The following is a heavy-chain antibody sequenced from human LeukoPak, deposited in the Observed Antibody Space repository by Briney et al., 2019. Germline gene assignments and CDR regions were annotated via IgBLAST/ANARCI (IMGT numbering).Heavy chain of an antibody. V-gene: IGHV4-4*07. Sequence: SETLSLTCTVSGGSMNTYYWTWIRQPAGGGLEWIGQVHSSVGTTYNPSLRSRVSLSLDTSKNHFSLRLASVTAADTAVYFCARERDHGYSYGHVLDFWGQGIPVTVSS. CDR1: GGSMNTYY. D-gene: IGHD5-18*01. CDR3: ARERDHGYSYGHVLDF. J-gene: IGHJ4*02. CDR2: VHSSVGT.